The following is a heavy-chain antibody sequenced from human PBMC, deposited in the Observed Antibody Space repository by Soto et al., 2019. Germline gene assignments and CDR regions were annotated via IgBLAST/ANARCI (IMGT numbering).Heavy chain of an antibody. CDR2: ISYDGSNQ. D-gene: IGHD1-26*01. J-gene: IGHJ5*01. CDR1: GFTFSSYG. V-gene: IGHV3-30*03. CDR3: ARDTPKLGAADS. Sequence: QVQLVESGGGVVQPGRSLRLSCAASGFTFSSYGMHWIRQAPGKGLEWVAVISYDGSNQYYADSAKGRFIISRDNSKNTLYLQMSSLRPEDTAVFYCARDTPKLGAADSWGQGTLVTVSS.